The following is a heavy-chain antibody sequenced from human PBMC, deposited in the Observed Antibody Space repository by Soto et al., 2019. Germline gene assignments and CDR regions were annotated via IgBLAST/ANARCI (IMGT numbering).Heavy chain of an antibody. CDR3: ARDDVLCDGGRCYGIPMDV. CDR2: IQSGGTT. V-gene: IGHV3-66*01. D-gene: IGHD2-15*01. Sequence: PEGSLRLSCAASGFTVGSKYMTWVRQAPGKGLEWVSLIQSGGTTYYADSVKGRFTISRDTSENTLHLQMDSLRVEDTAVYYCARDDVLCDGGRCYGIPMDVWGNGTTVTVS. J-gene: IGHJ6*03. CDR1: GFTVGSKY.